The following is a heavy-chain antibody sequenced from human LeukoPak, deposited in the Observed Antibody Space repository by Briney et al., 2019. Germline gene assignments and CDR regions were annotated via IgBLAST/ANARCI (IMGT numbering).Heavy chain of an antibody. V-gene: IGHV1-46*01. CDR3: ARASASGSGSKGAFDI. J-gene: IGHJ3*02. Sequence: ASVKVSCKASGYTFTNYYMHWVRQAPGQGLEWMGIINPSGGSTTYAQKFQGRVTMTRDTSTSTVHMELSSLGSEDTAVYYCARASASGSGSKGAFDIWGQGTVVTVSS. CDR2: INPSGGST. CDR1: GYTFTNYY. D-gene: IGHD3-10*01.